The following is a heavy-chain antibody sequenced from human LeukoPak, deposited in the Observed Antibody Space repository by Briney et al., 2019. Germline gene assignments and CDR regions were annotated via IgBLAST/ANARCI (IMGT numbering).Heavy chain of an antibody. CDR2: ISWNSGSI. D-gene: IGHD2-15*01. CDR3: AKDMAAYCSGGSCYGMDV. CDR1: GFTFDDYA. Sequence: PGGSLRLSCAASGFTFDDYAMHWVRQAPGKGLEWVSGISWNSGSIGYADSGKGRFTIFRDNAKNSLYLQMNSLRAEDTALYYCAKDMAAYCSGGSCYGMDVWGQGTTVTVSS. J-gene: IGHJ6*02. V-gene: IGHV3-9*01.